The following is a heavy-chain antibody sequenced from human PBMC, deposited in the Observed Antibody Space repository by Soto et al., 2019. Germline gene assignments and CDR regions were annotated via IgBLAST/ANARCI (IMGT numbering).Heavy chain of an antibody. D-gene: IGHD2-15*01. CDR1: GFTFSSYA. Sequence: PGGSLRLSCAASGFTFSSYAIHWVRQAPGKGLEWVAVISYDGSNKYYADSVKGRFTISRDNSKNTLYLQMNSLRAEDTAVYYCARDARPGYCSGGSCYLNWFDPWGQGTLVTVSS. CDR3: ARDARPGYCSGGSCYLNWFDP. V-gene: IGHV3-30-3*01. J-gene: IGHJ5*02. CDR2: ISYDGSNK.